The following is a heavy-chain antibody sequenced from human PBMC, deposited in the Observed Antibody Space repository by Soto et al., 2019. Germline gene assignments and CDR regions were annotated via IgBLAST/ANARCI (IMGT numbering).Heavy chain of an antibody. CDR3: ARCDSSGWYAFDY. J-gene: IGHJ4*02. CDR2: IYYSGST. V-gene: IGHV4-59*01. Sequence: SETLSLTCTVSGGSISSYYWSWIRQPPGKGLEWIGYIYYSGSTNYNPSLKSRVTISVDTSKNQFSLKLSSVTAADTAVYYCARCDSSGWYAFDYWGQGTLVIVSS. D-gene: IGHD6-19*01. CDR1: GGSISSYY.